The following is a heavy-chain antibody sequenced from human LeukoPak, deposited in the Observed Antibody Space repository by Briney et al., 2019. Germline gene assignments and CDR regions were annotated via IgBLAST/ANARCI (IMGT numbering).Heavy chain of an antibody. J-gene: IGHJ6*02. CDR1: GFTFSSYT. D-gene: IGHD3-10*01. CDR3: ARDRGSGSFYYGMDV. CDR2: ISSSSSYI. V-gene: IGHV3-21*01. Sequence: TGRSLRLSCAVSGFTFSSYTMNWVRQAPGKGLEWVSSISSSSSYIYYADSVKGRFTISRDNAKNSLYLQMNSLRAEDTAVYYCARDRGSGSFYYGMDVWGQGTTVTVSS.